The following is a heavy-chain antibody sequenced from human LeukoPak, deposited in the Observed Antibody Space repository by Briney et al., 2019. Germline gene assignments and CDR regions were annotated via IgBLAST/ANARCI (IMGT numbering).Heavy chain of an antibody. V-gene: IGHV3-74*01. CDR3: ARGNYHGMDV. J-gene: IGHJ6*02. Sequence: GGSLRLSCAASGFTFSTYWMHWVRQAPGKGLVWVSSINSDASRTSHADSVKGRFTISRDNAKNTLYLQLNSLRAEDTAVYYCARGNYHGMDVWGQGTTVTVSS. CDR2: INSDASRT. D-gene: IGHD3-10*01. CDR1: GFTFSTYW.